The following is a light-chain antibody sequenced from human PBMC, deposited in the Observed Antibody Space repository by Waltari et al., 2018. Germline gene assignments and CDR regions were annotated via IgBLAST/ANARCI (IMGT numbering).Light chain of an antibody. CDR3: LKHKSYPLP. J-gene: IGKJ4*01. V-gene: IGKV1-17*03. CDR2: TAT. CDR1: PGISKY. Sequence: DIQMTQSPPAMSASVGDRVTITCRASPGISKYLAWIQQKAGKVPTRLIYTATSLQSAVPSRFSGSGSGTAFNLTISSLQPEDFATYYGLKHKSYPLPFGGGTKVEIK.